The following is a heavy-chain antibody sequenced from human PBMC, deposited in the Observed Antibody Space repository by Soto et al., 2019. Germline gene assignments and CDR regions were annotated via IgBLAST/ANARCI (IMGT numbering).Heavy chain of an antibody. CDR3: ARVSSGYDYDYYYYYMDV. J-gene: IGHJ6*03. D-gene: IGHD5-12*01. CDR2: ISSSSSTI. CDR1: GFTFSSYS. Sequence: GGSLRLSCAASGFTFSSYSMNWVRQAPGKGLEWVSYISSSSSTIYYADSVKGRFTMSRDNAKNSLYLQMNSLRAEDTAVYYCARVSSGYDYDYYYYYMDVWGKGTTVTVSS. V-gene: IGHV3-48*01.